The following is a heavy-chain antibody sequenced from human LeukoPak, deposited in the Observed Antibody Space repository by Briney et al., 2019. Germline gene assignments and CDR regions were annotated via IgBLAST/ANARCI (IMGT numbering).Heavy chain of an antibody. D-gene: IGHD5-18*01. Sequence: GGSLRLSCATSGFTFSSRSVNWVRQAPGKGLEWISYISSTSSTIYSTDSVKGRFTISRDNAKTSLYLQMNSLRAEDTAVYYCARHLSGVTGYTYGRGIDYWGQGTLVTVSS. CDR1: GFTFSSRS. V-gene: IGHV3-48*04. CDR2: ISSTSSTI. CDR3: ARHLSGVTGYTYGRGIDY. J-gene: IGHJ4*02.